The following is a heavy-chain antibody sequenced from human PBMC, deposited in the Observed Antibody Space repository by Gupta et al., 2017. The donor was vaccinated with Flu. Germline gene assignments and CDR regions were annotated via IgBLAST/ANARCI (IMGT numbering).Heavy chain of an antibody. V-gene: IGHV3-23*01. CDR2: ISGSGGST. J-gene: IGHJ4*02. Sequence: EVQLLESGGGLVQPGGSLRLSCAAYGSTFSSYAMSWVRQAPGKGLEWVSAISGSGGSTYYADSVKGRFTISRDNSKNTLYLQMNSLRAEDTAVYYCAKDYRDYDYSNYYDYWGQGTLVTVSS. CDR3: AKDYRDYDYSNYYDY. D-gene: IGHD4-4*01. CDR1: GSTFSSYA.